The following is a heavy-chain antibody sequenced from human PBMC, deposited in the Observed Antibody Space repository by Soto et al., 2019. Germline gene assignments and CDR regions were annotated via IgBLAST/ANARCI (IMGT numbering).Heavy chain of an antibody. J-gene: IGHJ6*02. CDR1: GYTFTSYY. D-gene: IGHD3-16*01. Sequence: QVQLVQSGAEVKKPGASVKVSCKASGYTFTSYYMHWVRQAPGQGLECMGIINPSGGSTSYAQKFQGRVTMTRDTSTSTVYMELSSLRSEDMAVYYCARGAGGSTYYYYYGMDVWGQGTTVTVSS. CDR3: ARGAGGSTYYYYYGMDV. CDR2: INPSGGST. V-gene: IGHV1-46*01.